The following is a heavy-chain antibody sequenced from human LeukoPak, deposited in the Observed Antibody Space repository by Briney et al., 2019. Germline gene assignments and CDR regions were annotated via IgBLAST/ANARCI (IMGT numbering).Heavy chain of an antibody. D-gene: IGHD5-18*01. CDR2: ISYDGSNK. CDR3: AKDARAGPVDTGILNYYYYMDV. V-gene: IGHV3-30*18. CDR1: GFTFSSYG. J-gene: IGHJ6*03. Sequence: GGSLRLSCAASGFTFSSYGMHWVRQAPGKGLEWVAVISYDGSNKYYADSVKGRFTISRDNSKNTLYLQMHSLRAEDTAVYYCAKDARAGPVDTGILNYYYYMDVWGKGTTVTVSS.